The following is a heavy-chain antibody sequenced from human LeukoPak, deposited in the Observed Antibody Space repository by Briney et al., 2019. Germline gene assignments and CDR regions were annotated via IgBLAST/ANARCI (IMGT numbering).Heavy chain of an antibody. CDR3: VRDFRSADY. V-gene: IGHV3-74*01. J-gene: IGHJ4*02. Sequence: GGSLRLSCAASGFTFSSYCMHWVRQAPGKGPMWVSRICPDGTVTNYADSVKARFIISRDNARNTVYLQMNSLRVEDTAVYYCVRDFRSADYWGQGTLVTVSS. CDR2: ICPDGTVT. CDR1: GFTFSSYC.